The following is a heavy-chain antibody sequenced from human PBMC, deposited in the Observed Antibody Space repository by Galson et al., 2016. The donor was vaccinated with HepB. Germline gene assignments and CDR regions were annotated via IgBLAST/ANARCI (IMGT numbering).Heavy chain of an antibody. D-gene: IGHD3-10*01. CDR2: ISFDGANK. V-gene: IGHV3-30*18. CDR1: GFTFSNYV. CDR3: AKVPSMVRGF. Sequence: SLRLSCAASGFTFSNYVMHWVRQAPGKGLESVAIISFDGANKYYADSVKGRFTISRDNSKKTLYLQMNSLRAEDTAVYYCAKVPSMVRGFWGQGTMVTVSS. J-gene: IGHJ3*01.